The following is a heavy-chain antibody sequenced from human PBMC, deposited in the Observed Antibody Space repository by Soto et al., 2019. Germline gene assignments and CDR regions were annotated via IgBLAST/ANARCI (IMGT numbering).Heavy chain of an antibody. D-gene: IGHD3-22*01. CDR2: ILHAGSHK. CDR3: TRDRDSSGDYLDS. J-gene: IGHJ4*02. CDR1: GFTFSHYG. V-gene: IGHV3-30*03. Sequence: QVQLVESGGGVVQPGRSLRLSCAASGFTFSHYGMHWVRHAPGKGLYLVAVILHAGSHKYYVDSVKGRFTVSRDNSNNQLYLQLKSMSVEETAVYYGTRDRDSSGDYLDSWGQGTLVTVSS.